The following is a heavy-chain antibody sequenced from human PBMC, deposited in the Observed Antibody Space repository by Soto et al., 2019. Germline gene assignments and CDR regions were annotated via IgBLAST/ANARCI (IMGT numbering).Heavy chain of an antibody. J-gene: IGHJ4*02. CDR3: ARVSEAAAGSIDY. V-gene: IGHV1-46*01. Sequence: ASVKVSCTASGYTFTSYAIHWVRRAPGQRLEWMGIINPSGGSTSYAQKFQGRVTMTRDTSTSTVYMELSSLRSEDTAVYYCARVSEAAAGSIDYWGQGTLVTVSS. D-gene: IGHD6-13*01. CDR1: GYTFTSYA. CDR2: INPSGGST.